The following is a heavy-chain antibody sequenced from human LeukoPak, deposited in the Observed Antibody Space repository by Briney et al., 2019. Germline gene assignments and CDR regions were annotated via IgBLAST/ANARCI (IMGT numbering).Heavy chain of an antibody. V-gene: IGHV1-18*01. D-gene: IGHD3-10*01. Sequence: ASVKVSCKASGYTFTSYGISWVRQAPGQELEWMGWIIAYNGNTNYAQKLQGRVTMTTDTSTSTAYMELRSLRSDDTAVYYCARVTAQELLWFGELSGYFDYWGQGTLVTVSS. CDR3: ARVTAQELLWFGELSGYFDY. J-gene: IGHJ4*02. CDR2: IIAYNGNT. CDR1: GYTFTSYG.